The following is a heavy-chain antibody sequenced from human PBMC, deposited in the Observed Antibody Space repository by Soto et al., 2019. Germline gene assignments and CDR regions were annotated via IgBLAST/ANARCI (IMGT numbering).Heavy chain of an antibody. V-gene: IGHV4-30-2*06. D-gene: IGHD5-12*01. Sequence: QLQLRESGAGLVKPSETLSLTCTVSGGSINSGAYSWSWIRQSPGKGLEWLGFIYQSGSTYYSPSLRSRVTISIDRSKNQMSLKLRSVTAADTAVYYCARATSGCSDSAFYFPGWSDPWGQGTLVPSPQ. J-gene: IGHJ5*02. CDR2: IYQSGST. CDR3: ARATSGCSDSAFYFPGWSDP. CDR1: GGSINSGAYS.